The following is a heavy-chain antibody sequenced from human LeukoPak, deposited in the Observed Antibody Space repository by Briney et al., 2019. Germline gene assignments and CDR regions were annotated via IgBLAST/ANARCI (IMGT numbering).Heavy chain of an antibody. CDR3: ASMNLVTTRLDS. D-gene: IGHD4-17*01. CDR1: GGSISSGGYY. Sequence: SGTLSLTCAVSGGSISSGGYYWSWIRQHPGKGWEWIVYIYYSGSTYSSPSLRSRATLSENTPNTQFSLKLTPLTAATPAFFLCASMNLVTTRLDSWGERPLVTVSS. CDR2: IYYSGST. J-gene: IGHJ5*01. V-gene: IGHV4-31*11.